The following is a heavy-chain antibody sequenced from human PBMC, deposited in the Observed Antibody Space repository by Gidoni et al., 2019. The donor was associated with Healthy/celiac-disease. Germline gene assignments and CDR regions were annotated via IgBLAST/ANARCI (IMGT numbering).Heavy chain of an antibody. CDR1: GGSISSSSYY. J-gene: IGHJ3*02. CDR2: IYYSGST. Sequence: QLQLQESGPGLVKPSETLSLTCTVSGGSISSSSYYWGWIRQPPGKGLEWIGSIYYSGSTYYNPSLKSRVTISVDTSKNQFSLKLSSVTAADTAVYYCAIPTGSFDFPSGGAFDIWGQGTMVTVSS. D-gene: IGHD3-10*01. V-gene: IGHV4-39*01. CDR3: AIPTGSFDFPSGGAFDI.